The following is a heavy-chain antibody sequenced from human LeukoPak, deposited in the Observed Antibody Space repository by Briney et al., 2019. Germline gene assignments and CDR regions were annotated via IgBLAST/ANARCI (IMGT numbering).Heavy chain of an antibody. Sequence: ASVKVSCKASGYTFTGYYMHWVRQAPGQGLEWMGWINPNSGGTNYAQKFQGRVTMTRDTSISTAYMELSRLRPDDTAVYYCARVRWYSRLFDYWGQGTLVTVSS. CDR2: INPNSGGT. CDR1: GYTFTGYY. CDR3: ARVRWYSRLFDY. V-gene: IGHV1-2*02. D-gene: IGHD5-24*01. J-gene: IGHJ4*02.